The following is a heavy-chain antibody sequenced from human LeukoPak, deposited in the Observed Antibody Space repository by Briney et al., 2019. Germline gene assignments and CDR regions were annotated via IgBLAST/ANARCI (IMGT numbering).Heavy chain of an antibody. D-gene: IGHD1-14*01. V-gene: IGHV1-2*02. CDR1: GYTFTGYY. CDR2: IYPKTGGT. Sequence: GASVKVSCKASGYTFTGYYMHWVRQAPGRGLGWMGWIYPKTGGTSYAQKFQGRVTMTRDTSISTVNMELSRLTSDDTAVYYCARATAENDHWGQGTLVTVSS. J-gene: IGHJ4*02. CDR3: ARATAENDH.